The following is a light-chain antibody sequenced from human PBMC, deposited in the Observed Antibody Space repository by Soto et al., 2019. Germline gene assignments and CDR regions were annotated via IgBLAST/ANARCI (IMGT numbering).Light chain of an antibody. CDR3: QQYNSYSPWT. CDR2: DAS. V-gene: IGKV1-5*01. J-gene: IGKJ1*01. CDR1: QSISRW. Sequence: DIQMTQSPSTLSASVGDRVTITCRASQSISRWLAWYQQKPVKAPKLMIYDASSLESGVPSRFSGSGSVTAFTRTIRSLQPDDFATYYCQQYNSYSPWTFGQGPQVDIK.